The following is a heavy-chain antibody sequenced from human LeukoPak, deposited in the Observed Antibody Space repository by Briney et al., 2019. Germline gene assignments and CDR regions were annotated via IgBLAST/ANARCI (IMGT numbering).Heavy chain of an antibody. J-gene: IGHJ4*02. Sequence: GGSLRLSCAASGFTFSSYWMHWVRQAPGKGLVWVSRINSDGSSTSYADSVKGRFTISRDNAKNTLYLQMNSLRAEDTAVYYCARVNYYGSGSYYFDYWGQGTLVTVSS. CDR2: INSDGSST. V-gene: IGHV3-74*01. CDR1: GFTFSSYW. D-gene: IGHD3-10*01. CDR3: ARVNYYGSGSYYFDY.